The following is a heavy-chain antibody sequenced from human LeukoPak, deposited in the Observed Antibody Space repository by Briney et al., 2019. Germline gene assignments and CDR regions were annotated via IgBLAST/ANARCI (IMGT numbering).Heavy chain of an antibody. CDR2: IYYSGST. J-gene: IGHJ3*02. Sequence: SETLSLTCTVSGGSMSSYYWSWIRQPPGKGLEWIGYIYYSGSTNYNPSLKSRVTISVDTSKNQFSLKLSSVTAADTAVYYCARDGPYSSSFDAFDIWGQGTMVTVSS. D-gene: IGHD6-13*01. V-gene: IGHV4-59*12. CDR3: ARDGPYSSSFDAFDI. CDR1: GGSMSSYY.